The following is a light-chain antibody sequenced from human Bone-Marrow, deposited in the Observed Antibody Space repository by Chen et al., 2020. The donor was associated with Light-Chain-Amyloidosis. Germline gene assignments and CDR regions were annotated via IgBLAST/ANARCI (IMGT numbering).Light chain of an antibody. J-gene: IGLJ1*01. CDR2: EVT. CDR1: ISDVGFDNH. V-gene: IGLV2-14*01. CDR3: SSYTITNTLV. Sequence: QPALTQPASVYGSPGQSITISCTGTISDVGFDNHVSCYQQHPDKAPKLMIYEVTNRSSWVPDRFSGSTSDNTASLTISVLQTEDEADYFCSSYTITNTLVFGSGTRVTVL.